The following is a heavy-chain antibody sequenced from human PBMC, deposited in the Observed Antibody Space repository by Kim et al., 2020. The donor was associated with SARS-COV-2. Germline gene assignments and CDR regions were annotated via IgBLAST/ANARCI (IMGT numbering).Heavy chain of an antibody. CDR2: ISYDGSNK. CDR3: ARATRQSYWYFDL. J-gene: IGHJ2*01. Sequence: GGSLRLSCAASGFTFSSYAMHWVRQAPGKGLEWVAVISYDGSNKYYADSVKGRFTISRDNSKNTLYLQMNSLRAEDTAVYYCARATRQSYWYFDLWGRGALVTVSS. CDR1: GFTFSSYA. V-gene: IGHV3-30-3*01. D-gene: IGHD1-1*01.